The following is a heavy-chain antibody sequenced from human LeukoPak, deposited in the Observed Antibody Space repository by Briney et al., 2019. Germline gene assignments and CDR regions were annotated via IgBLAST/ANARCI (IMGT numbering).Heavy chain of an antibody. V-gene: IGHV4-39*01. CDR1: GGSISSSSYY. D-gene: IGHD6-19*01. J-gene: IGHJ6*03. CDR3: ARHPIAVAGNYYYYYMDV. Sequence: SETLSLTCTVSGGSISSSSYYWGWLRQPPGTGLEWIGSIYYSGSTYYNPSLKSRVPISVDTSKNQFSLKLSSVTAADTAVYYCARHPIAVAGNYYYYYMDVWGKGTTVTISS. CDR2: IYYSGST.